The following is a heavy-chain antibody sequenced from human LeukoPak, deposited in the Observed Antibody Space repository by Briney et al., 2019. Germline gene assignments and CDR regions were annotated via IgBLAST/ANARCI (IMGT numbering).Heavy chain of an antibody. CDR1: GYSISSGYY. CDR2: IYHSGST. Sequence: SETLSLTCAVSGYSISSGYYWGWIRQPPGKGLEWIGSIYHSGSTYYNPSLKSRVTISVNTSKNQFSLKLSSVTAADTAVYYCARHSSGWSIVFDIWGQGTMVTVSS. J-gene: IGHJ3*02. D-gene: IGHD6-19*01. CDR3: ARHSSGWSIVFDI. V-gene: IGHV4-38-2*01.